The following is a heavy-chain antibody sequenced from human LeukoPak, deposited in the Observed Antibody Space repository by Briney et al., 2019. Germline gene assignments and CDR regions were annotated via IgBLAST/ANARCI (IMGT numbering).Heavy chain of an antibody. CDR1: GDSVSSNSAA. CDR3: ARAGAYYYDSSGYYSFDY. CDR2: TYYRSKWYK. V-gene: IGHV6-1*01. Sequence: SQTLSLTCAISGDSVSSNSAAWNWIRQSPSRGLEWLGRTYYRSKWYKDYAVSVKSRITINPDTSKNQFSLQLNSVTPEDTAVYYCARAGAYYYDSSGYYSFDYWGQGTLVTVSS. D-gene: IGHD3-22*01. J-gene: IGHJ4*02.